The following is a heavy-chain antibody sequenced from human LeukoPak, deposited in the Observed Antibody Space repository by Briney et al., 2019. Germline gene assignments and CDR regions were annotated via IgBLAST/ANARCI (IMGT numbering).Heavy chain of an antibody. CDR1: GYTFTSYA. CDR2: INAGNGNT. J-gene: IGHJ6*03. V-gene: IGHV1-3*03. CDR3: AREADPRYDYVWGSYRPYYMDV. D-gene: IGHD3-16*02. Sequence: GASVKVSCKASGYTFTSYAMHWVRQAPGQRLEWMGWINAGNGNTKHSQEFQGRVTITRDTSASTAYMELSSLRSEDMAVYYCAREADPRYDYVWGSYRPYYMDVWGKGTTVTISS.